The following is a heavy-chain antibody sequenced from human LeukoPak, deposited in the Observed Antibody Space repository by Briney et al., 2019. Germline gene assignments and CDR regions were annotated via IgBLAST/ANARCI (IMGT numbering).Heavy chain of an antibody. CDR1: GGSISSYY. CDR2: IYTSGST. J-gene: IGHJ4*02. D-gene: IGHD3-22*01. CDR3: AKKVGYYYDSSGYYPNYFDY. Sequence: PSETLSLTCTVSGGSISSYYWSWIRQPPGKGLEWIGYIYTSGSTNYNPSLKSRVTISVDTSKNQFSLKLSSVTAADTAVYYCAKKVGYYYDSSGYYPNYFDYWGQGTLVTVSS. V-gene: IGHV4-4*09.